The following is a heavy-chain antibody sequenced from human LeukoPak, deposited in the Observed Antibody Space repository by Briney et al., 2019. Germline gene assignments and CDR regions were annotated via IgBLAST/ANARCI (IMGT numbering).Heavy chain of an antibody. CDR3: YFSLWYYYYGMDV. CDR2: FDPEDGET. J-gene: IGHJ6*02. CDR1: GYSLTELS. D-gene: IGHD3-3*02. Sequence: ASVTVSCKVSGYSLTELSMHWVRQAPGKGLEWMGGFDPEDGETIYAQKFQGRVTMTEDTSTDTAYMELSSLRSEDTAVYYCYFSLWYYYYGMDVWGQGTTVTVSS. V-gene: IGHV1-24*01.